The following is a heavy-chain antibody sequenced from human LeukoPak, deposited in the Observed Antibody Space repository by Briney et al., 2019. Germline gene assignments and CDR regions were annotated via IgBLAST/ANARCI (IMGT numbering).Heavy chain of an antibody. Sequence: PSETLSLTCTVSGGSISSYYWSWIRQPPGKGLEWIGYIHYSGSTNYNPSLKSRVTISVDTSKNQFSLKLSSVTAADTAVYYCARGLYYGSGSYYFDYWGQGTLVTVSS. CDR3: ARGLYYGSGSYYFDY. J-gene: IGHJ4*02. CDR2: IHYSGST. V-gene: IGHV4-59*01. CDR1: GGSISSYY. D-gene: IGHD3-10*01.